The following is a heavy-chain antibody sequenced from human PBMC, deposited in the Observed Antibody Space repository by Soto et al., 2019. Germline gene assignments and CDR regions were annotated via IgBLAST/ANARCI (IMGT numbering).Heavy chain of an antibody. CDR2: MNPNSGNT. Sequence: SVKVSCKASGYTFTSYDINWVRQATGQGLEWMGWMNPNSGNTGYAQKFQGRVTMTRNTSISTAYMELSSLRSEDTAVYYCASSIERFGELPLMDVWGQGTTVTVSS. CDR1: GYTFTSYD. V-gene: IGHV1-8*01. D-gene: IGHD3-10*01. CDR3: ASSIERFGELPLMDV. J-gene: IGHJ6*02.